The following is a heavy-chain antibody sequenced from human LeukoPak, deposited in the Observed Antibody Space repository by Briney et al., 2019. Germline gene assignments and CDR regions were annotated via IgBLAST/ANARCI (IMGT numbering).Heavy chain of an antibody. CDR2: INAGNGNT. CDR3: ASTPVNDFGEGAFDI. D-gene: IGHD3-10*01. V-gene: IGHV1-3*01. Sequence: ASVKVSCKASGYTFTSYAMHWVRQAPGQRLEWMGWINAGNGNTNYAQKLQGRVTMTTDTSTSTAYMGLRSLRSDDTAVYYCASTPVNDFGEGAFDIWGQGTMVTVSS. J-gene: IGHJ3*02. CDR1: GYTFTSYA.